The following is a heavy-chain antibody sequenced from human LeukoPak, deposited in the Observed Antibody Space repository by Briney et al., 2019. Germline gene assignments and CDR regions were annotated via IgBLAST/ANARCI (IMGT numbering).Heavy chain of an antibody. CDR1: GFTFSTYW. D-gene: IGHD5-12*01. V-gene: IGHV3-7*03. Sequence: GGSLRLSCAASGFTFSTYWMSWVRQAPGEGLEWVANINQDGSVKNYVDSVKGRFTISRDNAKNSLYLQMNSLRADDTAMYYCVRGGYGPDYWGQGTLVTVSS. CDR2: INQDGSVK. J-gene: IGHJ4*02. CDR3: VRGGYGPDY.